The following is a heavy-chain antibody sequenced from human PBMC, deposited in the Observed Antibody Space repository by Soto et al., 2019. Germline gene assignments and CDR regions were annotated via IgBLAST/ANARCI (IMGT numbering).Heavy chain of an antibody. V-gene: IGHV2-70*01. Sequence: SGPTLVNPPQALTLTCTFSGFSLCTSGMCVSWIRQPPGKALEWLAHNDCDDDKYYSKSLKTRLTISKDTSQNQVVLRMLNMDTVDTATYYCAQINKARVYGDLVNYWGQ. CDR3: AQINKARVYGDLVNY. J-gene: IGHJ4*02. CDR1: GFSLCTSGMC. D-gene: IGHD4-17*01. CDR2: NDCDDDK.